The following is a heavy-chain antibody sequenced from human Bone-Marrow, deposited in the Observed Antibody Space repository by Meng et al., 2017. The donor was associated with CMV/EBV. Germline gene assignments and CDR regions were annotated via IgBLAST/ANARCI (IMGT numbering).Heavy chain of an antibody. V-gene: IGHV3-21*01. Sequence: GESLKISCAASGFTFSSYSMNWVRQAPGKGLEWVSSISSSSSYIYYADSVKGRFTISRDNAKNSLYLQMNSLRAEDTAVYYCAKPRVVVPAAPYYGMDVWGQGTTVTVSS. J-gene: IGHJ6*02. D-gene: IGHD2-2*01. CDR2: ISSSSSYI. CDR3: AKPRVVVPAAPYYGMDV. CDR1: GFTFSSYS.